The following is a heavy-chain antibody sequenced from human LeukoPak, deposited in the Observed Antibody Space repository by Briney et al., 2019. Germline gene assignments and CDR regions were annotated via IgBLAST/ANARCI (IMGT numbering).Heavy chain of an antibody. J-gene: IGHJ4*02. V-gene: IGHV4-61*01. CDR1: GGSISSGSYY. CDR2: IYYSGST. Sequence: SQTLSLTCTVSGGSISSGSYYWTWIRQPPEKGLEWIGYIYYSGSTNYNPSLKSRVTISVDTSKNQFSLRLSSVTAADTAVYYCARYSSAYYYMFDYWGQGTLVTVSS. CDR3: ARYSSAYYYMFDY. D-gene: IGHD3-22*01.